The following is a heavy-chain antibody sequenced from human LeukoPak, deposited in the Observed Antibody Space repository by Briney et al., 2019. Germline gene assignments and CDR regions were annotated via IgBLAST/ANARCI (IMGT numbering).Heavy chain of an antibody. CDR1: GFTFSSYG. CDR3: ARGSYYDSIGYPSFEY. J-gene: IGHJ4*02. CDR2: ITSSSTTI. V-gene: IGHV3-48*04. Sequence: PGGSLRLSCAASGFTFSSYGMHWVRQAPGRGLEWISYITSSSTTIYYADSVKGRFTNSRDNAKNSLYLQMNSLRAEDTAVYYCARGSYYDSIGYPSFEYWGQGTLVTVSS. D-gene: IGHD3-22*01.